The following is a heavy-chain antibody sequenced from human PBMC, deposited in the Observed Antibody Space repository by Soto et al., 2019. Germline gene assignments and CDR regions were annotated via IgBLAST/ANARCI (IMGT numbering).Heavy chain of an antibody. D-gene: IGHD1-7*01. J-gene: IGHJ5*02. V-gene: IGHV4-39*01. CDR3: ARHPGERELLRGLDNWFDL. Sequence: QLQLQESGPGLVRPSETLSLTCTVSGGSISRSSYYWGWIRQPPGKGLEWIGGIYYSGNTYYTPSRKSRVPLSXDXATNQFSPTPGPVPAADTAVYSGARHPGERELLRGLDNWFDLWCQATLVTVSS. CDR1: GGSISRSSYY. CDR2: IYYSGNT.